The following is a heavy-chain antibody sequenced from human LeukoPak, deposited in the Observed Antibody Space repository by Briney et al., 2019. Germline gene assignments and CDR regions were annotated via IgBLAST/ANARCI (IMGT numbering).Heavy chain of an antibody. J-gene: IGHJ4*02. Sequence: GGSVRLSCAACGFVLSSYWMDWVGQARGRGLEGVGNINQAGSVKHYVDSVRGRFTIPRDNARNSVYLQVKALRVEDTAVYYCTRDFVFWGQGSLVTASS. V-gene: IGHV3-7*01. D-gene: IGHD3-3*01. CDR3: TRDFVF. CDR2: INQAGSVK. CDR1: GFVLSSYW.